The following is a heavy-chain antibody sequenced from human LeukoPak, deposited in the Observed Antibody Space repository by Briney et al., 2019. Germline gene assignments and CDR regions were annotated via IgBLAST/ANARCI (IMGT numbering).Heavy chain of an antibody. V-gene: IGHV4-38-2*02. D-gene: IGHD3-3*01. Sequence: PSETLSLTCTVSGYSISSGYYWGWIRQPPGKGLEWIGSIYHSGSTYYNPSLKSRVTISVDTSKNQFSLKLSSVTAADTAVYYCARAGLSGYYDFWSGYLGHPVDAFDIWGQGTMVTVSS. CDR2: IYHSGST. J-gene: IGHJ3*02. CDR1: GYSISSGYY. CDR3: ARAGLSGYYDFWSGYLGHPVDAFDI.